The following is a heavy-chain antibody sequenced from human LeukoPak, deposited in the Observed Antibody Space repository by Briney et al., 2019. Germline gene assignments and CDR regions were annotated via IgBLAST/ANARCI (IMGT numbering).Heavy chain of an antibody. J-gene: IGHJ4*02. V-gene: IGHV3-7*01. CDR3: VRDRYCSGTSCYYLDY. D-gene: IGHD2-2*01. CDR2: IKQDGSEK. Sequence: GGSLRLSCAASGFTFSSYWMSWVRQAPGKGLEWVANIKQDGSEKNYVDSVKGRFTIFRDNAKNSLYLQMNSLRAEDTAVYYCVRDRYCSGTSCYYLDYWGQGTLVTVSS. CDR1: GFTFSSYW.